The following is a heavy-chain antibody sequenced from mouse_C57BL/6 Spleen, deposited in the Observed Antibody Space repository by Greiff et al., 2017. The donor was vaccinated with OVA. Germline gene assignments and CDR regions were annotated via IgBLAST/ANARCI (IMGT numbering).Heavy chain of an antibody. V-gene: IGHV1-22*01. Sequence: EVQLQPSGPELVKPGASVKMSCKASGFTFTDYHMHWVKQSHGKRLAWIGYINPNNGCTSYNQKFKGKATLTVNKSSSTAYMELRSLTSEDSAVYYCARGVTTGFAYWGQGTLVTVSA. CDR2: INPNNGCT. CDR3: ARGVTTGFAY. J-gene: IGHJ3*01. CDR1: GFTFTDYH. D-gene: IGHD2-2*01.